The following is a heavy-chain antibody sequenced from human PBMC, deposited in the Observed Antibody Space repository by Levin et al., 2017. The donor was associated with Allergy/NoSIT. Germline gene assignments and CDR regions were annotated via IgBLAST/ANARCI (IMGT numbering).Heavy chain of an antibody. V-gene: IGHV6-1*01. CDR2: TYYRSHWYK. Sequence: SQTLSLTCAISGDSVSNKATGWHWIRQSPSRGLEWLGRTYYRSHWYKDYEPSVKSRITISADTSKNEFSLQLKFVGPEDTAVYFCARGDSNGWYFSSWGQGALVSVSS. D-gene: IGHD6-13*01. J-gene: IGHJ4*02. CDR1: GDSVSNKATG. CDR3: ARGDSNGWYFSS.